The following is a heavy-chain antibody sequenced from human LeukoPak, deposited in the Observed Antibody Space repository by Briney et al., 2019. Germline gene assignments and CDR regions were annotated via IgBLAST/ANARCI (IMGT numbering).Heavy chain of an antibody. CDR2: ISAYNGNT. CDR3: ARDRGPDYYDSSGPNYYYYYMDV. V-gene: IGHV1-18*01. D-gene: IGHD3-22*01. J-gene: IGHJ6*03. Sequence: ASVKVSCKASGYTFTSYGISWVRQAPGQGLGWMGWISAYNGNTNYAQKFQGRVTITADESTSTAYMELSSLRSEDTAVYYCARDRGPDYYDSSGPNYYYYYMDVWGKGTTVTVSS. CDR1: GYTFTSYG.